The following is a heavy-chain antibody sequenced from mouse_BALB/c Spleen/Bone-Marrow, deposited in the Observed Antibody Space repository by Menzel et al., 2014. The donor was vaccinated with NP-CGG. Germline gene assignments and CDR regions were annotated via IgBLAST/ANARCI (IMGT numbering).Heavy chain of an antibody. CDR3: AGSYYGSTFDY. CDR2: INSYGGST. Sequence: EVHLVESGGGLVKLGGSLKLSCAASGFTFSSYYMSWVRQTPEERLELVAAINSYGGSTYYPDTVKGRFTISRDNAKNTLYLQMSSLKSEDTALYYCAGSYYGSTFDYWGQGTTLTVSS. J-gene: IGHJ2*01. D-gene: IGHD1-1*01. V-gene: IGHV5-6-2*01. CDR1: GFTFSSYY.